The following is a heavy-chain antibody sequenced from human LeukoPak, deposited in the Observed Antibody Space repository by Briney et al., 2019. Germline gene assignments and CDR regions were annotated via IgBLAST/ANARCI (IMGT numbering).Heavy chain of an antibody. CDR3: AREDPRYCSGGSCRPIGY. V-gene: IGHV4-31*03. CDR1: GGSIGSGGYY. CDR2: IYYSGST. Sequence: PSQTLSLTCTVSGGSIGSGGYYWSWIRQHPGKGLEWIGYIYYSGSTYYNPSLKSRVTISVDTSKNQFSLKLSSVTAADTAVYYCAREDPRYCSGGSCRPIGYWGQGTLVTVSS. D-gene: IGHD2-15*01. J-gene: IGHJ4*02.